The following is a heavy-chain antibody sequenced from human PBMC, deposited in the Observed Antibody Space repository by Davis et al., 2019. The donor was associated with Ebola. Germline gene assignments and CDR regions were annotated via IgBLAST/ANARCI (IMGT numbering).Heavy chain of an antibody. V-gene: IGHV1-69*13. J-gene: IGHJ4*02. Sequence: SVKVLCKTSGGSFSSHPISWVRQAPRQGLEWMGGIIPIFDTPHYAQKFQGRITITADASTSTAYMELSSLRSEDTATYFCARDFGGGNYYFDYWGPGTPVTVSS. CDR3: ARDFGGGNYYFDY. D-gene: IGHD3-16*01. CDR1: GGSFSSHP. CDR2: IIPIFDTP.